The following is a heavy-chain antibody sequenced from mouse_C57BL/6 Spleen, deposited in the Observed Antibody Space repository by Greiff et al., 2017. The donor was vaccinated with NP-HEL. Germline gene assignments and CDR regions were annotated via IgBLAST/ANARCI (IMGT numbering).Heavy chain of an antibody. V-gene: IGHV1-64*01. D-gene: IGHD1-1*01. CDR3: ARGYYGSSYDAMDY. J-gene: IGHJ4*01. CDR2: IHPSSGST. CDR1: GYTFTSYW. Sequence: VQLQQPGAELVKPGASVKLSCKASGYTFTSYWMHWVKQRPGQGLEWIGMIHPSSGSTNYNEKFKSKATLTVDKSSSTAYMQLSSLTSEDSAVYYCARGYYGSSYDAMDYWGQGTSVTVSS.